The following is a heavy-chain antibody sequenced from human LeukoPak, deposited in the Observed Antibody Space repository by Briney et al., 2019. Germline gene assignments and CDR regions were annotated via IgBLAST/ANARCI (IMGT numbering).Heavy chain of an antibody. J-gene: IGHJ6*03. D-gene: IGHD3-10*01. CDR1: GGSISGYY. Sequence: SETLSLTCTVSGGSISGYYWSWIRQPPGEGLEWIRYIYSSGNTNYNPSLKSRVTISVDTSKNQFSLKLTSVTAADTAVYYCARSAHRLLWFGESLLEPSSVPPYYYYMDVWGKGTTVTISS. CDR3: ARSAHRLLWFGESLLEPSSVPPYYYYMDV. CDR2: IYSSGNT. V-gene: IGHV4-59*01.